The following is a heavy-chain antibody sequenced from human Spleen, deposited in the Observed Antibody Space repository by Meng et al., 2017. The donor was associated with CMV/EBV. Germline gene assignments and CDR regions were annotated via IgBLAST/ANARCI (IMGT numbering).Heavy chain of an antibody. CDR1: VDSMSPYY. D-gene: IGHD4-17*01. CDR3: ARGGDYASWVD. CDR2: IYSIGTT. J-gene: IGHJ4*02. V-gene: IGHV4-59*01. Sequence: SETLSLTCTVSVDSMSPYYWSWIRQPPGKGLEWIGYIYSIGTTNYNPSLKSRVTISVAPSKNQFSLKVNSVTAADTAVYYCARGGDYASWVDWGQGTLVTVSS.